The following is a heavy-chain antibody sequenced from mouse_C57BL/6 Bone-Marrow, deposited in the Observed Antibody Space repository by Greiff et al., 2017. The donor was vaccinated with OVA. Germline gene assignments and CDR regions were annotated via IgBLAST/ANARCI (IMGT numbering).Heavy chain of an antibody. J-gene: IGHJ4*01. Sequence: EVKLMESGGGLVQPGGSLKLSCAASGFTFSDYYMYWVRQTPEKRLEWVAYISNGGGSTYYPDTVKGRFTISRDNAKNTLYLQMSRLKSEDTAMYYCERHGGIYFSMDYWGQGTSVTVSS. CDR2: ISNGGGST. CDR3: ERHGGIYFSMDY. V-gene: IGHV5-12*01. CDR1: GFTFSDYY.